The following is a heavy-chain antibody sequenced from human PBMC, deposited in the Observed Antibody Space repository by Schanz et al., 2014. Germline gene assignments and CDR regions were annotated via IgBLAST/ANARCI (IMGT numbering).Heavy chain of an antibody. Sequence: QVQLVQSGAEVKKPGASVKVSCKASGYTFTSYGISWVRQAPGQGLEWMGWIGGSDGNTNFAQKFQGRVTMTRATSTSTVNMELTSLRDEDTAMYYCAKRCSSTSCSHGAFDIWGQGTMVTVSS. D-gene: IGHD2-2*01. J-gene: IGHJ3*02. V-gene: IGHV1-18*01. CDR3: AKRCSSTSCSHGAFDI. CDR1: GYTFTSYG. CDR2: IGGSDGNT.